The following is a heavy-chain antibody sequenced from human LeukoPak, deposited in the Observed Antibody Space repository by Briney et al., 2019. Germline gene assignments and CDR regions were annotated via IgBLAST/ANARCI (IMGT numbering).Heavy chain of an antibody. CDR3: ARDRSRTGDY. CDR2: IKQEGSEK. Sequence: GGSLRLACAASGFTFSRYWMSWVRQVPGKGLEWVANIKQEGSEKKYVDSVKGRFTISRDNAKHSLYLQMNSLRAEDTAVYDCARDRSRTGDYWAQGTLVTVSS. J-gene: IGHJ4*02. V-gene: IGHV3-7*01. D-gene: IGHD1-1*01. CDR1: GFTFSRYW.